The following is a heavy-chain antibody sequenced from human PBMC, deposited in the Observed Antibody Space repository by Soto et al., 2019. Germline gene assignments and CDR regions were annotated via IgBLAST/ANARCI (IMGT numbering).Heavy chain of an antibody. D-gene: IGHD3-3*01. CDR1: GYTYISYS. J-gene: IGHJ3*02. CDR2: INVGNGNT. V-gene: IGHV1-3*01. CDR3: ARDGVAADAFDI. Sequence: ASVKVSCKASGYTYISYSMHWVRQAPGQRLEWMGWINVGNGNTKYSQNFQGRVTINQDTSASTAYMELSSLTSEDTAVYYCARDGVAADAFDIWGQGTVVTVSS.